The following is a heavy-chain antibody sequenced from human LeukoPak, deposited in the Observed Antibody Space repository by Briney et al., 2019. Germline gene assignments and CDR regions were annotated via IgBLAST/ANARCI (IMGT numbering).Heavy chain of an antibody. CDR3: ARDGVVRGVTNFDY. CDR1: GFTFSSYA. V-gene: IGHV3-23*01. CDR2: ISGSGGST. Sequence: GGSLRLSCAASGFTFSSYAMSWVRQAPGKGLEWVSAISGSGGSTYYADSVKGRFTTSRDNSKNTLYLQMNSLRDEDTAVYYCARDGVVRGVTNFDYWGQGTLVTVSS. D-gene: IGHD3-10*01. J-gene: IGHJ4*02.